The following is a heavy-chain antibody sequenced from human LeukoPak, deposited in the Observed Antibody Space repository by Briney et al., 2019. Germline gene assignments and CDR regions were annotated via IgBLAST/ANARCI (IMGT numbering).Heavy chain of an antibody. CDR1: GFTFSSYP. CDR3: ARWGSIGPTAASDY. J-gene: IGHJ4*02. V-gene: IGHV3-48*04. CDR2: ISGSGSTI. Sequence: PGGSLRLSCAASGFTFSSYPMNWVRQAPGKGLEWISYISGSGSTIYYADSVKGRFTISRDNAKNSLYLQMNSLRAEDTAVYYCARWGSIGPTAASDYWGQGTLVTVSS. D-gene: IGHD6-13*01.